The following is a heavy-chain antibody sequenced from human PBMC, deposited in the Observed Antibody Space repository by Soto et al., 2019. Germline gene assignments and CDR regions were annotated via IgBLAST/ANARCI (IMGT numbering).Heavy chain of an antibody. Sequence: QVQLVQSGAEEKKPGASVKVSCKASGYTFTSYAMHWVRQAPGQRLEWMGWINAGNGNTKYSQKFQARVTXXRXSPASTAYMELSSLRSEDTAVYYCARSIVVVTALDYWGQGTLVTVSS. V-gene: IGHV1-3*05. J-gene: IGHJ4*02. D-gene: IGHD2-21*02. CDR1: GYTFTSYA. CDR3: ARSIVVVTALDY. CDR2: INAGNGNT.